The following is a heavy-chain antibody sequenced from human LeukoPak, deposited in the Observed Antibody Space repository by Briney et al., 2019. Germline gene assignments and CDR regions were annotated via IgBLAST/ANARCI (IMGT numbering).Heavy chain of an antibody. J-gene: IGHJ5*02. V-gene: IGHV4-59*12. D-gene: IGHD6-13*01. CDR1: GVFIRSYY. Sequence: SETLSLTCSVSGVFIRSYYWSWIGQPPGKGLEWIGWMHFSGSANYNPSLKSRVTMSVDTSKNQFSLNLSAVTAADTAVYYCARGVAAGGSYDWFDPWGQGSLVTVSS. CDR2: MHFSGSA. CDR3: ARGVAAGGSYDWFDP.